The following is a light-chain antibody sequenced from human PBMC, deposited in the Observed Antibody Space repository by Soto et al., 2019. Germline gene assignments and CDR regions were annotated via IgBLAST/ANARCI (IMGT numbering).Light chain of an antibody. V-gene: IGKV2-28*01. Sequence: DIVMTQSPLTLPVTPGEPASISCRSSQSLLHSNGYNYFDWYLQKPGQSPQLLIYLGSYRASGVTDRFSGSGSGTDFPRKIRRVEAEDVGVYYCMHTRQSPLTFGTGTKVDIK. CDR3: MHTRQSPLT. CDR1: QSLLHSNGYNY. CDR2: LGS. J-gene: IGKJ3*01.